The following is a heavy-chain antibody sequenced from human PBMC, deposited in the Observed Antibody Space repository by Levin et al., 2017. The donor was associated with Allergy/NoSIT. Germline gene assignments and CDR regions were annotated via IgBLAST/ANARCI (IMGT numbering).Heavy chain of an antibody. CDR2: IYYSGST. D-gene: IGHD6-13*01. CDR1: GGSISSGGYY. J-gene: IGHJ4*02. CDR3: ARDRIAAAGTGQS. V-gene: IGHV4-31*03. Sequence: SETLSLTCTVSGGSISSGGYYWSWIRQHPGKGLEWIGYIYYSGSTYYNPSLKSRVTISVDTSKNQFSLKLSSVTAADTAVYYCARDRIAAAGTGQSWGQGTLVTVSS.